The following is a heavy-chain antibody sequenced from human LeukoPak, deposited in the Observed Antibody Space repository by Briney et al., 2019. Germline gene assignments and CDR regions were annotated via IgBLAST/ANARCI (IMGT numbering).Heavy chain of an antibody. CDR1: GGSFSGYY. Sequence: PSETLSLTCAVYGGSFSGYYWSWIRQSPGRELEWIGEINHSGISNCNPSLESRVILSVDTSKNQFSLRLSSVTAADTALYYCARRLVDSSASQVSDHWGQGTLVTVSS. CDR3: ARRLVDSSASQVSDH. D-gene: IGHD2-2*01. V-gene: IGHV4-34*01. J-gene: IGHJ4*02. CDR2: INHSGIS.